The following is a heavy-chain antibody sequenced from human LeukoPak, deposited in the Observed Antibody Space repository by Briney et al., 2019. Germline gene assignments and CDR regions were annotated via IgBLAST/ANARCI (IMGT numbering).Heavy chain of an antibody. CDR2: ISSSGSTI. V-gene: IGHV3-48*03. J-gene: IGHJ5*02. Sequence: GGSLRLSCAASGFTFSSYEMNWVRQAPGKGLEWVSYISSSGSTIYYADSVKGRFTISRDNAKNSLYLQMNSLRAEDTAVYYCARVNRAVVAASPGRGNWFDPWGQGTLVTVSS. CDR3: ARVNRAVVAASPGRGNWFDP. D-gene: IGHD2-15*01. CDR1: GFTFSSYE.